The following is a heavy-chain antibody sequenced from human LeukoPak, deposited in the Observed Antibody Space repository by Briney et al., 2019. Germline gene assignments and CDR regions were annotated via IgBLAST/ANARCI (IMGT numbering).Heavy chain of an antibody. D-gene: IGHD3-22*01. CDR2: ISYDGSNK. V-gene: IGHV3-30*18. J-gene: IGHJ6*04. Sequence: GGSLRLSCAASGFTFSSYGMHWVRQAPGKGLEWVAVISYDGSNKYYADSVKGRFTISRDNSKNTLYLQMNSLRAEDTAVYYCAKAAYYYDKMLTDVWGKGTTVTVSS. CDR3: AKAAYYYDKMLTDV. CDR1: GFTFSSYG.